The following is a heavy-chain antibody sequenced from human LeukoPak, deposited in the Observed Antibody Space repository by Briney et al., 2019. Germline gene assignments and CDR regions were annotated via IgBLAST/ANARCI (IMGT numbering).Heavy chain of an antibody. Sequence: ESGPTLVNPPRTLTLTCTLSGLSLSTGGVGVGWVRGPPEKAVEWLALIYWNDDKRYSPSLKSRLTITKDTSKTQVVLTMTNMDPVDTATYYCAHGPYYDFWSGYPLYYFDYWGQGTLVTVSS. V-gene: IGHV2-5*01. J-gene: IGHJ4*02. D-gene: IGHD3-3*01. CDR3: AHGPYYDFWSGYPLYYFDY. CDR2: IYWNDDK. CDR1: GLSLSTGGVG.